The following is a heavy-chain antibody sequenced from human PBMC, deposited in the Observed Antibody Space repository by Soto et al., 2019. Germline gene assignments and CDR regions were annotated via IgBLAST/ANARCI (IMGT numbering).Heavy chain of an antibody. CDR1: GYTFTGYY. Sequence: ASVKVSCKASGYTFTGYYMHWVRQAPGQGLEWMGWINPNSGGTNYAQKFQGWVTMTRDTSISTAYMELSRLRSDDTAVYYCAREDANVVVPAASRYFQHWGQGTLVTVSS. CDR3: AREDANVVVPAASRYFQH. CDR2: INPNSGGT. D-gene: IGHD2-2*01. J-gene: IGHJ1*01. V-gene: IGHV1-2*04.